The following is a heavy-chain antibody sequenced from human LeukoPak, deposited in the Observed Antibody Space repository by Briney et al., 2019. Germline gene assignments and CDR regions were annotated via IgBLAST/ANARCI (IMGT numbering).Heavy chain of an antibody. CDR1: GGTFSSYA. CDR2: IIPIFGTA. Sequence: SVKVSCKASGGTFSSYAISWVRQAPGQGLEWMGGIIPIFGTANYAQKFQGRVTMTRDMSTSTVYMELSSLRSEDTAVYYCARVRIQWFGEQPLDYWGQGTLVTVSS. V-gene: IGHV1-69*05. CDR3: ARVRIQWFGEQPLDY. D-gene: IGHD3-10*01. J-gene: IGHJ4*02.